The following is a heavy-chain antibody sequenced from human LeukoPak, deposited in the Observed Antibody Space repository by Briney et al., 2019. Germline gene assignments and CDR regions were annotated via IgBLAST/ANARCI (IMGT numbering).Heavy chain of an antibody. CDR2: IYSGGST. CDR1: GFTVSGNY. CDR3: ASGYSSSWPFDY. Sequence: GGSLRLSCAASGFTVSGNYMSWVRQAPGKGLEWVSVIYSGGSTYYADSVKGRFTISRDNPKNTLYLQMNSLRAEDTAVYYCASGYSSSWPFDYWGQGTLVTVSS. J-gene: IGHJ4*02. D-gene: IGHD6-13*01. V-gene: IGHV3-53*01.